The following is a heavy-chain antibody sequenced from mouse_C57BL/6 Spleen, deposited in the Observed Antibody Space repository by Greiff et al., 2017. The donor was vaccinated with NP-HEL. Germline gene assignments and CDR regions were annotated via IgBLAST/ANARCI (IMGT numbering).Heavy chain of an antibody. CDR3: ARKRPGYWYFDV. CDR1: GYSITSGYY. CDR2: ISYEGSN. J-gene: IGHJ1*03. V-gene: IGHV3-6*01. Sequence: VQLKQSGPGLVKPSQSLSLTCSVTGYSITSGYYWNWIRQFPGNKLEWMGYISYEGSNNYNPSLKNRIPITRDTSKNQFVLKLNSVTTEDTATYYCARKRPGYWYFDVWGTGTTVTVSS.